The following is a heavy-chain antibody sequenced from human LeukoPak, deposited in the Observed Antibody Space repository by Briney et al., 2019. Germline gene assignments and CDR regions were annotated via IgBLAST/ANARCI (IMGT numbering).Heavy chain of an antibody. J-gene: IGHJ3*02. CDR3: ARDQEPDAFDI. Sequence: GGSLRLSCAASGFTVSSYEMNWVRQAPGKGLEWISYISSSGSAIYYADSVKGRFTISRDNAKNSLYLQMNSLRAEDTAVYYCARDQEPDAFDIWGQGAMATVSS. D-gene: IGHD1-26*01. CDR1: GFTVSSYE. V-gene: IGHV3-48*03. CDR2: ISSSGSAI.